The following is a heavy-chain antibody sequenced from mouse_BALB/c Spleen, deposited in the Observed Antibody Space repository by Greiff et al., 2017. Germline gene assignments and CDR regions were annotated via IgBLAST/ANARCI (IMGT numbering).Heavy chain of an antibody. CDR2: IFPGTGTT. J-gene: IGHJ2*01. Sequence: QVHVKQSGAELVKPGASVKLSCKTSGYTFTSYWIQWVKQRPGQGLGWIGEIFPGTGTTYYNEKFKGKATLTIDTSSSTAYMQLSSLTSEDSAVYFCAKRDDYGDYWGQGTTLTVSS. V-gene: IGHV1S132*01. CDR3: AKRDDYGDY. CDR1: GYTFTSYW. D-gene: IGHD2-4*01.